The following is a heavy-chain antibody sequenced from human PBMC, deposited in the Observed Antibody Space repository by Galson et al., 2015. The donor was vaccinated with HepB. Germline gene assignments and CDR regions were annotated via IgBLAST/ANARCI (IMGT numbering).Heavy chain of an antibody. D-gene: IGHD3-3*01. CDR3: AKEGAAIFGVGTWFDP. CDR2: VSGSAAGTEYGITT. CDR1: GFTFSSYA. V-gene: IGHV3-23*01. Sequence: SLRLSCAASGFTFSSYAMNWVRQAPGKGLEWVAAVSGSAAGTEYGITTDYADSVKGRFTISRDNSKNTLYLQMNSLRAEDTAVYYCAKEGAAIFGVGTWFDPWGQGTLVTVSS. J-gene: IGHJ5*02.